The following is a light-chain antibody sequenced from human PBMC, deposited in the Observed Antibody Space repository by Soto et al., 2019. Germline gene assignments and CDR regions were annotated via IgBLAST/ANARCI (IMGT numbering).Light chain of an antibody. Sequence: EIVMTQSPATLSVSPGERATLSCRASQSVSSNLAWYQQKPGLAPRLLIYGASTRATGIPARFSGSGSGTEFTLTISSLEPEDFAIYYCQQRSNLVSFGQGTRLEIK. V-gene: IGKV3D-15*01. J-gene: IGKJ5*01. CDR1: QSVSSN. CDR2: GAS. CDR3: QQRSNLVS.